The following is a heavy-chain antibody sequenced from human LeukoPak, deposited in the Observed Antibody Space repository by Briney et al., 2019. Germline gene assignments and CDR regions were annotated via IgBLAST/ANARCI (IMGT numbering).Heavy chain of an antibody. CDR1: GFTFSGSA. Sequence: GGSLRLSCAASGFTFSGSAMHWVRQASGKGLEWVGRIRSKANSYATAYAASVKGRFTISRDDSKNTAYLQMNSLRTEDTAVYYCARTDMVRGVIDYWGQGTLVTVSS. J-gene: IGHJ4*02. CDR2: IRSKANSYAT. V-gene: IGHV3-73*01. CDR3: ARTDMVRGVIDY. D-gene: IGHD3-10*01.